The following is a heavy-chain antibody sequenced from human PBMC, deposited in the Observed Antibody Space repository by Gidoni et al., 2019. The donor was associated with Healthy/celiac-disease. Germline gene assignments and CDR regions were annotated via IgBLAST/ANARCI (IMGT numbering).Heavy chain of an antibody. D-gene: IGHD6-19*01. CDR2: INPSGGST. V-gene: IGHV1-46*01. J-gene: IGHJ2*01. CDR1: GYTFTSYY. Sequence: QVQLVQSGADVKKPGASVKVSFTASGYTFTSYYMHWVRQAPGQGLEWMGVINPSGGSTSYAQQFLGRVTLTRDTSTSTVYMELSSLRSEATAVYYCARGGSSGWYEDWYFDLWGRGTLVTVSS. CDR3: ARGGSSGWYEDWYFDL.